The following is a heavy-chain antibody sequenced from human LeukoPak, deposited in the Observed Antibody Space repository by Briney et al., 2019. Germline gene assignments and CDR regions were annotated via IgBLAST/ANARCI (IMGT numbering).Heavy chain of an antibody. Sequence: PGGSLRLSCAAPGFTFSSYWMHWVRQAPGKGLVWVSRITSDGSSTSHADSVKGRFTISRDNAKNTLYLQMNSLRAEDTAVYYCARVLYYTSWNTGAFDIWGQGTMVTVSS. J-gene: IGHJ3*02. V-gene: IGHV3-74*01. CDR2: ITSDGSST. CDR1: GFTFSSYW. CDR3: ARVLYYTSWNTGAFDI. D-gene: IGHD1/OR15-1a*01.